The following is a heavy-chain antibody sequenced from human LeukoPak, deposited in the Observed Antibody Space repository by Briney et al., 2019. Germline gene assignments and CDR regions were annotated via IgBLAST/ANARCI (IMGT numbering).Heavy chain of an antibody. Sequence: PSETLSLTCAVSGYSISSGYYWGWIRQPPGKGLEWIGSIYHSGSTHYNPSLKSRVTISVDTSKNQFSLKLSSVTAADTAVYYCATLWFGESPFDYWGQGTLVTVSS. CDR1: GYSISSGYY. V-gene: IGHV4-38-2*01. J-gene: IGHJ4*02. D-gene: IGHD3-10*01. CDR3: ATLWFGESPFDY. CDR2: IYHSGST.